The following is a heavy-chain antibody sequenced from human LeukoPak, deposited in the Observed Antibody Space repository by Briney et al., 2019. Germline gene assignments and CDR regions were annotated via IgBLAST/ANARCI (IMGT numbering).Heavy chain of an antibody. CDR2: IYYSGST. Sequence: SETLFLTCTVSGGSISSYYWSWIRQPPGKGLEWIGYIYYSGSTNYNPSLKSRVTISVDTSKNQFSLKLSSVTAADTAVYYCARGRYCSSWYTWFDPWGQGTLVTVSS. J-gene: IGHJ5*02. V-gene: IGHV4-59*01. CDR1: GGSISSYY. D-gene: IGHD6-13*01. CDR3: ARGRYCSSWYTWFDP.